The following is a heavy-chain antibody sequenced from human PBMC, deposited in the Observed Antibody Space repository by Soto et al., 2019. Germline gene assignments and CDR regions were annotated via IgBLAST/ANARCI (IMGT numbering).Heavy chain of an antibody. CDR3: ARVGGINWFDP. Sequence: QVQLQESGPGLVKPSQTLSLTCTVSGGSISSGGYYWSWIRQHPGKGLERIGYIYYSGSTYYNPSLKSGVTITVDTSKNQYSLQLSSVTAADTAVYYCARVGGINWFDPWGQGTLVTVSS. D-gene: IGHD3-16*01. CDR2: IYYSGST. V-gene: IGHV4-31*03. CDR1: GGSISSGGYY. J-gene: IGHJ5*02.